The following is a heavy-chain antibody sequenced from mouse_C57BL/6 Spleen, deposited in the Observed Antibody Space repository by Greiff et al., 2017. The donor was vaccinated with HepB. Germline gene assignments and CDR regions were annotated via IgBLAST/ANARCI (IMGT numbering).Heavy chain of an antibody. D-gene: IGHD2-12*01. CDR2: IYPRSGNT. CDR1: GYTFTSYG. V-gene: IGHV1-81*01. Sequence: VKLQESGAELARPGASVKLSCKASGYTFTSYGISWVKQRTGQGLEWIGEIYPRSGNTYYNEKFKGKATLTADKSSSTAYMELRSLTSEDSAVYFCARRAYDGYFDVWGTGTTVTVSS. J-gene: IGHJ1*03. CDR3: ARRAYDGYFDV.